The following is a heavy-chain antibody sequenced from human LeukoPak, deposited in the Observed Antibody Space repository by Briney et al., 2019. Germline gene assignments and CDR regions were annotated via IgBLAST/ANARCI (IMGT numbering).Heavy chain of an antibody. CDR1: GGSISSYY. V-gene: IGHV4-59*08. CDR2: IYYSGST. Sequence: PSETLSLTCTVSGGSISSYYWSWIRQPPGKGLEWIGYIYYSGSTNYNPSLKSRVTMSVDTSKNQFSLKLSSVTAADTAVYYCARHRSYYGEDAFDIWGQGTMVTVSS. D-gene: IGHD1-26*01. J-gene: IGHJ3*02. CDR3: ARHRSYYGEDAFDI.